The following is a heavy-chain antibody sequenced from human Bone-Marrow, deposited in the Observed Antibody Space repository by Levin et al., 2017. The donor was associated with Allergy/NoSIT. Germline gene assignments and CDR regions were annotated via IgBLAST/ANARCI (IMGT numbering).Heavy chain of an antibody. V-gene: IGHV3-7*03. D-gene: IGHD4-17*01. CDR3: ARDLHYGDLNNNWFDP. CDR1: GFTFSSYW. J-gene: IGHJ5*02. CDR2: IKQDGSEK. Sequence: GESLKISCAASGFTFSSYWMSWVRQAPGKGLEWVANIKQDGSEKYYVDSVKGRFTISRDNAKNSLYLQMNSLRAEDTAVYYCARDLHYGDLNNNWFDPWGQGTLVTVSS.